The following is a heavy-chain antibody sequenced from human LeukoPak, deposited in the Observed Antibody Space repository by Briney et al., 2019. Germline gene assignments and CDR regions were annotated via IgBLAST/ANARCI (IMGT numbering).Heavy chain of an antibody. CDR3: AREGSGYPY. J-gene: IGHJ4*02. Sequence: GSVKVSCKASGYTFTGYYMHWVRQAPGQGLEWMGWINPNSGGTNYAQKFQGRVTMTRDTSISTAYMEVSRLTSDDTAVFYCAREGSGYPYWGQGTLVTVSS. V-gene: IGHV1-2*02. D-gene: IGHD5-12*01. CDR2: INPNSGGT. CDR1: GYTFTGYY.